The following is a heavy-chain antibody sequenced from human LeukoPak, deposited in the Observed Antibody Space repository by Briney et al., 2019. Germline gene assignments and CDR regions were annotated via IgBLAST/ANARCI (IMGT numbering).Heavy chain of an antibody. CDR1: GGSFSGYY. CDR2: INHSGST. Sequence: SETLSLTCAVYGGSFSGYYWSWIRQPPGKGLEWIGEINHSGSTNYNPSLKSRVTISVDTSKHQFSLKLSSVTAADTAVYYCARDHAVYYDILTGSNWFDPWGQGTLVTVSS. J-gene: IGHJ5*02. D-gene: IGHD3-9*01. CDR3: ARDHAVYYDILTGSNWFDP. V-gene: IGHV4-34*01.